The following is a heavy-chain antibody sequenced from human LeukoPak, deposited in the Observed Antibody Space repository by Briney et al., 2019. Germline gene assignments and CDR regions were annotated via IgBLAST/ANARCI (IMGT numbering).Heavy chain of an antibody. CDR3: ARGYYCSGGSCWLVDTNWFDP. V-gene: IGHV3-21*01. CDR1: GFTFSSYS. J-gene: IGHJ5*02. D-gene: IGHD2-15*01. Sequence: PGGSLRLSCAASGFTFSSYSMNWVRQAPGKGLEWVSSISSSSSYIYYADSVKGRFTISRDNAKNSLYLQMNSLRAEDTAVYYCARGYYCSGGSCWLVDTNWFDPWGQGTLVTVSS. CDR2: ISSSSSYI.